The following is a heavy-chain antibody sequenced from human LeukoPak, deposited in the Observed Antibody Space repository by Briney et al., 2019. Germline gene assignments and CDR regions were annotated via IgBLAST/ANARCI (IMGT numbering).Heavy chain of an antibody. D-gene: IGHD3-10*01. V-gene: IGHV3-23*01. Sequence: GGSLRLSCAASGFTFSSYAMSWVRQAPGKGLEWVSAISGSGGSTYYADSVKGRFTISRDKSKNTLYLQMNSLRAEDTAVYYCATEWFGELLQTFDYWGQGTLVTVSS. CDR3: ATEWFGELLQTFDY. CDR1: GFTFSSYA. CDR2: ISGSGGST. J-gene: IGHJ4*02.